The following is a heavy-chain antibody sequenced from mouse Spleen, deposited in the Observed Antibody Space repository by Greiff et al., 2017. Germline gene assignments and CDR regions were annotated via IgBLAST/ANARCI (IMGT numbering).Heavy chain of an antibody. CDR3: TRTWDRGYFDV. CDR2: IDPETGGT. D-gene: IGHD3-3*01. CDR1: GYTFTDYE. J-gene: IGHJ1*01. Sequence: VQLQQSGAELVRPGASVTLSCKASGYTFTDYEMHWVKQTPVHGLEWIGAIDPETGGTAYNQKFKGKATLTADKSSSTAYMELRSLTSEDSAVYYCTRTWDRGYFDVWGAGTTVTVSS. V-gene: IGHV1-15*01.